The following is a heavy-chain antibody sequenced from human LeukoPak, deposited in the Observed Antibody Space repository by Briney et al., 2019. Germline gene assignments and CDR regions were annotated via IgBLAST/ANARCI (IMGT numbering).Heavy chain of an antibody. V-gene: IGHV3-48*02. J-gene: IGHJ4*02. CDR3: AREMVGAIGY. CDR2: ISSSTTSI. D-gene: IGHD1-26*01. CDR1: GFTFSAYS. Sequence: GRSLRLSCAASGFTFSAYSMHWVRQAPGKGLEWVSYISSSTTSIYYADSVKGRFTISRDNAKNSLYLQMNSLRDEDTAVYYCAREMVGAIGYWGQGTLVTVSS.